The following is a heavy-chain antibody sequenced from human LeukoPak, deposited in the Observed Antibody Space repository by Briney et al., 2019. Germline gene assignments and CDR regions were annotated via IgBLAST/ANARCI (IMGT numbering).Heavy chain of an antibody. D-gene: IGHD3-10*02. CDR1: GFAFSSYS. CDR2: ISSSSSYI. V-gene: IGHV3-21*01. Sequence: GGSLRLSCAASGFAFSSYSMNWVRQAPGKGLEWVSSISSSSSYIYYADSVKGRFTISRDNAKNSLYLQINSLRAEDTAVYYCAELGITMIGGVWGKGTTVTISS. CDR3: AELGITMIGGV. J-gene: IGHJ6*04.